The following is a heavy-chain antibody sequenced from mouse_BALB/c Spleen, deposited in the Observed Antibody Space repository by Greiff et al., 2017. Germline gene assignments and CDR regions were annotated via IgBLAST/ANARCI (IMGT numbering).Heavy chain of an antibody. Sequence: EVMLVESGGGLVQPGGSRKLSCAASGFTFSSFGMHWVRQAPEKGLEWVAYISSGSSTIYYADTVKGRFTISRDNPKNTLFLQMTSLRSEDTAMYYCARWNGYDPYYFDYWGQGTTLTVSS. D-gene: IGHD2-2*01. CDR2: ISSGSSTI. J-gene: IGHJ2*01. CDR3: ARWNGYDPYYFDY. V-gene: IGHV5-17*02. CDR1: GFTFSSFG.